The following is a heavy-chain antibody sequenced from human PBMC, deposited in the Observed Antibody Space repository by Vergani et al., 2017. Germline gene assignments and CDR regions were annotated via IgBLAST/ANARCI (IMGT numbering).Heavy chain of an antibody. CDR3: ARLXGRDSSGSKYFDY. V-gene: IGHV5-51*01. CDR1: GYSFTNYW. CDR2: IHPADSDT. D-gene: IGHD3-22*01. J-gene: IGHJ4*02. Sequence: EVQLVQSGAEVKKPGESLKISCQISGYSFTNYWIGWVRQMPGKGLEWMGIIHPADSDTRYSPSFQGQVTISVVKSISTAYLQRSSLRASDSAMYYCARLXGRDSSGSKYFDYWGQGTLVTVSS.